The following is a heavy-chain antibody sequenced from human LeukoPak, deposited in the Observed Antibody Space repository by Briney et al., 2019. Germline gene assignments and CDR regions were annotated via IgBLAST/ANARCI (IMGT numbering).Heavy chain of an antibody. CDR3: ARTAARRFDY. CDR1: GYTFTSYG. D-gene: IGHD6-6*01. J-gene: IGHJ4*02. CDR2: ISTYNGNT. Sequence: GASVNVSCKASGYTFTSYGISWVRQAPGQGLEWMGWISTYNGNTNFAQKLQGRVTMTTDTSTSTAYMDLRSLRSDDTAVYYCARTAARRFDYWGQGTLVTVSS. V-gene: IGHV1-18*01.